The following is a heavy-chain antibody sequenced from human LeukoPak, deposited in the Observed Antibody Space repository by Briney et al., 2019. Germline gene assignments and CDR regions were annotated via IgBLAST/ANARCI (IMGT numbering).Heavy chain of an antibody. CDR2: ISGSGGST. Sequence: PGGSLRLSCAASGFTFSSYAMSWVRQAPGKGLEWVSAISGSGGSTYYADSVKGRFTISRDNSKNTPYLQMNSLRAEDTAVYYCAKDVSGYDYFDYWGQGTLVTVSS. V-gene: IGHV3-23*01. J-gene: IGHJ4*02. D-gene: IGHD3-22*01. CDR3: AKDVSGYDYFDY. CDR1: GFTFSSYA.